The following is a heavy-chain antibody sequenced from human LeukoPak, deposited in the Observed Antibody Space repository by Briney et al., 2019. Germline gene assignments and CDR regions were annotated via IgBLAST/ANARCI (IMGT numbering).Heavy chain of an antibody. Sequence: GGSLRLSCAASGVTFSNHAMSWVRQAPGKGLEWVSGITGSGGSTYHAESVKGRCAISRDNSKNTLYLQMNSLRVEDTAVYFCGRDPNGDYIGTFDMWGRGTMVSVSS. CDR3: GRDPNGDYIGTFDM. CDR2: ITGSGGST. J-gene: IGHJ3*02. V-gene: IGHV3-23*01. D-gene: IGHD4-17*01. CDR1: GVTFSNHA.